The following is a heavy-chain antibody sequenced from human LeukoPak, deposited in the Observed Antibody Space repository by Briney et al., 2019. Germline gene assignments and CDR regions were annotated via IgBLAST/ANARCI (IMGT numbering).Heavy chain of an antibody. CDR1: GYTFTSYG. Sequence: GASVKVSCKASGYTFTSYGISWVRQAPGQGLEWMGWISAYNGNTNYAQKLQGRVTMTTDTFTSTAYMELRSLRSDDTAVYYCARSPYNWNYEYYFDYWGQGTLVTVSS. D-gene: IGHD1-7*01. CDR2: ISAYNGNT. CDR3: ARSPYNWNYEYYFDY. J-gene: IGHJ4*02. V-gene: IGHV1-18*01.